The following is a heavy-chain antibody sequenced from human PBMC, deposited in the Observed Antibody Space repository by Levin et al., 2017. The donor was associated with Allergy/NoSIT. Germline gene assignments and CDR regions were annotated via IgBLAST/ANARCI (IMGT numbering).Heavy chain of an antibody. J-gene: IGHJ4*02. CDR1: GFTFSSYA. Sequence: QAGGSLRLSCAASGFTFSSYAMNWVRQAPGKGLEWVSTVSGSGSRTDYAESVKGRFTISRDNSKNTMYLQMNSLRAEDTAIYYCARDLAALVVAETDGDYWGQGTLVTVSS. CDR3: ARDLAALVVAETDGDY. D-gene: IGHD6-13*01. V-gene: IGHV3-23*01. CDR2: VSGSGSRT.